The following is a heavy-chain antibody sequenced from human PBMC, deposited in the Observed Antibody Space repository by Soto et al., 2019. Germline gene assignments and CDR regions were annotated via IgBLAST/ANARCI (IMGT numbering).Heavy chain of an antibody. D-gene: IGHD3-16*01. J-gene: IGHJ3*02. CDR2: ISAYNGNT. V-gene: IGHV1-18*01. Sequence: ASVKVSCKASGYTFTSCGISWVRQAPGQGLEWMEWISAYNGNTNYAQKLQGRVTMTTDTSTSTAYMELRSLRSDDTAVYYCATSIMGNGAFDIWGQGTMVTVSS. CDR3: ATSIMGNGAFDI. CDR1: GYTFTSCG.